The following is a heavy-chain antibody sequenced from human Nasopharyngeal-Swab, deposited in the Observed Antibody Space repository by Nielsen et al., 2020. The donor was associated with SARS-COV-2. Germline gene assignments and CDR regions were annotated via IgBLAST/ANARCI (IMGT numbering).Heavy chain of an antibody. CDR3: ARDLRFFTPSNYYYYGMDV. J-gene: IGHJ6*02. V-gene: IGHV3-74*01. CDR2: ISSDGSST. CDR1: GFTFSSYW. D-gene: IGHD3-3*01. Sequence: GGSLRLSCAASGFTFSSYWLHWVRQAPEKGLVWVSRISSDGSSTSYADSVKGRFTISRDNTKNTLYLQMNSLRAEDTAVYYCARDLRFFTPSNYYYYGMDVWGQGTTVTVSS.